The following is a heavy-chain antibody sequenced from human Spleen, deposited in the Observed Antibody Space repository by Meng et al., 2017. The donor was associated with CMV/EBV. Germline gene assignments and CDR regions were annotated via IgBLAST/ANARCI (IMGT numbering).Heavy chain of an antibody. J-gene: IGHJ4*02. CDR2: INPNSGGT. D-gene: IGHD2-2*01. Sequence: ASVKVSCKASGYTFTGYYMHWVRQAPGQGLEWMGWINPNSGGTNYAQKFQGRVTMTRDTSISTAYMELSRLRSDDTAVYYCARDPVVPAATIDYLGQGTLVTVSS. CDR3: ARDPVVPAATIDY. V-gene: IGHV1-2*02. CDR1: GYTFTGYY.